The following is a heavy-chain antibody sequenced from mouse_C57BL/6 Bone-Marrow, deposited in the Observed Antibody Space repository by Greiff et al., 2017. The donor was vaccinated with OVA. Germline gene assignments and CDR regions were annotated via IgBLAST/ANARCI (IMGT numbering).Heavy chain of an antibody. J-gene: IGHJ3*01. CDR3: ARHDGGDYDVRFAY. Sequence: QVQLKQSGPGLVAPSQSLSITCTVSGFSLTSYGVHWVRQPPGKGLEWLVVIWSDGSTTYNSALKSRLSISKDNSKSQVFLKMNSLQTDDTAMYYCARHDGGDYDVRFAYWGQGTLVTVSA. CDR2: IWSDGST. CDR1: GFSLTSYG. V-gene: IGHV2-6-1*01. D-gene: IGHD2-4*01.